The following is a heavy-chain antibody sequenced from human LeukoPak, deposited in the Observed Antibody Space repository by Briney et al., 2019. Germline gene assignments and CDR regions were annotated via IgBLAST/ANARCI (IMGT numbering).Heavy chain of an antibody. V-gene: IGHV3-53*04. D-gene: IGHD6-13*01. CDR3: AFSSSWYGMDV. CDR1: GFTFSSYA. J-gene: IGHJ6*02. Sequence: GGSLRLSCAASGFTFSSYAMSWVRQAPGKGLEWVSVIYSGGSTYYADSVKGRFTISRHNSKNTLYLQMNSLRAEDTAVYYCAFSSSWYGMDVWGQGTTVTVSS. CDR2: IYSGGST.